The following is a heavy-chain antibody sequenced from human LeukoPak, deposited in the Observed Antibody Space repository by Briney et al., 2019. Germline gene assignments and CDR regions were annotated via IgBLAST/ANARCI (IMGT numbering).Heavy chain of an antibody. CDR1: GFTFSVYA. J-gene: IGHJ4*02. Sequence: GGSLRLSCSASGFTFSVYAIHWVRQAPGKGLEYVSTIISNGGRTYYADSVKGRFTISRDNSKNTVSLQMSSLRAEDTALYYCVKDGLAFCGGDCYSYFDYWGQGTLVTVSS. CDR2: IISNGGRT. CDR3: VKDGLAFCGGDCYSYFDY. V-gene: IGHV3-64D*06. D-gene: IGHD2-21*02.